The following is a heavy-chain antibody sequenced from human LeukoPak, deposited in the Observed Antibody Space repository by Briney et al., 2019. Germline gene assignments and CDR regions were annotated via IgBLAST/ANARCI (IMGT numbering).Heavy chain of an antibody. V-gene: IGHV4-34*01. D-gene: IGHD5-18*01. Sequence: SETLSLTCAVYGGSFSGYYWSWIRRPPGKGLEWIGEINHSGSTNYNPSLKSRVTISVDTSKNQFSLKLSSVTAADTAVYYCVRGAVRIQLWLRKYYFDYWGQGTLVTVSS. CDR3: VRGAVRIQLWLRKYYFDY. J-gene: IGHJ4*02. CDR2: INHSGST. CDR1: GGSFSGYY.